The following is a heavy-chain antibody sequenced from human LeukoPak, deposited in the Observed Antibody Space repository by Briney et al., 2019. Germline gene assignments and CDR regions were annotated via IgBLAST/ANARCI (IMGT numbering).Heavy chain of an antibody. CDR1: GSTFSSYW. CDR3: ATEVGSPAIRSAFNI. CDR2: IKQDGNEI. J-gene: IGHJ3*02. D-gene: IGHD2-2*01. V-gene: IGHV3-7*01. Sequence: GGSLRLSCAASGSTFSSYWMSWVRQAPGKGLEWVANIKQDGNEINYVDSVKGRFTISRDNAKNSLYLQMNSLRAEDTAVYYCATEVGSPAIRSAFNIWGQGTMVTVSS.